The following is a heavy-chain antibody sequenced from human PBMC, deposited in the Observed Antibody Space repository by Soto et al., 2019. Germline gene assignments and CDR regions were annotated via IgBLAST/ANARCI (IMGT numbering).Heavy chain of an antibody. J-gene: IGHJ3*02. V-gene: IGHV1-3*01. Sequence: GASVKVSCKASGYTLTSYAMHWVRQAPGQRLEWMGWINAGNGNTKYSQKFQGRVTITRDTSASTAYMELSSLRSEDTAVYYCARDQILPWFGELSPAFDIWGQGTMVTVSS. D-gene: IGHD3-10*01. CDR1: GYTLTSYA. CDR2: INAGNGNT. CDR3: ARDQILPWFGELSPAFDI.